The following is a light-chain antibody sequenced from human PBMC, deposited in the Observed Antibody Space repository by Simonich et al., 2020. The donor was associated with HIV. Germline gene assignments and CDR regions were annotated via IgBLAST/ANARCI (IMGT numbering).Light chain of an antibody. CDR3: QQYNNWPPWT. Sequence: EIVMTQSPATLSVSPGERATLSCRASQRVSSNLAWYQPKPGQAPRLLLYGASTRATVIPARFSGSGSGTEFTLTISSMQSEDFAVYYCQQYNNWPPWTFGQGTKVEIK. J-gene: IGKJ1*01. CDR2: GAS. CDR1: QRVSSN. V-gene: IGKV3-15*01.